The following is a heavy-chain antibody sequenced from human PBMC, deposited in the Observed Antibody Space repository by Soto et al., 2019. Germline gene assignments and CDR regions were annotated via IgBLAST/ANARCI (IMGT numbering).Heavy chain of an antibody. V-gene: IGHV4-59*08. Sequence: PSETLSLTCAVYGGSFSGYYWSWIRQPPGKGLEWIGYIYYSGSTNYNPSLKSRVTISVDTSKNQFSLKLSSVTAADTAVYYCARSDYDILTGYYNVFDYWGQGTLVTV. J-gene: IGHJ4*02. D-gene: IGHD3-9*01. CDR3: ARSDYDILTGYYNVFDY. CDR1: GGSFSGYY. CDR2: IYYSGST.